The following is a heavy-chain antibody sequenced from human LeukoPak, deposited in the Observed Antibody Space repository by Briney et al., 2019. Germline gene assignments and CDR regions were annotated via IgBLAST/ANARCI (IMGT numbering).Heavy chain of an antibody. CDR3: ARDPYYYDSSGYYYEDY. CDR2: INPNSGGT. V-gene: IGHV1-2*02. CDR1: GYTFTGYY. D-gene: IGHD3-22*01. J-gene: IGHJ4*02. Sequence: GASVKVSCKASGYTFTGYYMHWVRQAPGQGLEWMGWINPNSGGTNYAQKFQGRVTMTRDTSISTAYMGLSRLRSDDTAVYYCARDPYYYDSSGYYYEDYWGQGTLVTVSS.